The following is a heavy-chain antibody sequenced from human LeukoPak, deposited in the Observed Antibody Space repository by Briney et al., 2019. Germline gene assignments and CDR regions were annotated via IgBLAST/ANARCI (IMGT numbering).Heavy chain of an antibody. D-gene: IGHD1-1*01. CDR1: GFTFSTYT. Sequence: PGGSLRLSCAASGFTFSTYTMNWVRQAPGKGLEWVSSLSSNDYYIYHAGSVKGRFTISRDNAKNSLYLQMNSLRAEDTAVYCCARENTREGFDYWGRGTLVTVSS. CDR3: ARENTREGFDY. J-gene: IGHJ4*02. V-gene: IGHV3-21*01. CDR2: LSSNDYYI.